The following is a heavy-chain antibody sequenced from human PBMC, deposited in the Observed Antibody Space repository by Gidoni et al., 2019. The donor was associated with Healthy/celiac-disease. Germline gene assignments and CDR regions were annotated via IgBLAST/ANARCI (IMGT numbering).Heavy chain of an antibody. Sequence: EVQLLESGGGLVQPGGSLRLSCAASGFTFSSYAMSWVRQAPGKGLEWVSAISGSGGSTYYADSVKGRFTISRDNSKNTLYLQMNSLRAEDTAVYYCAKAYDQEDFWSGYFPYNWFDPWAREPWSPSPQ. J-gene: IGHJ5*02. CDR3: AKAYDQEDFWSGYFPYNWFDP. V-gene: IGHV3-23*01. D-gene: IGHD3-3*01. CDR1: GFTFSSYA. CDR2: ISGSGGST.